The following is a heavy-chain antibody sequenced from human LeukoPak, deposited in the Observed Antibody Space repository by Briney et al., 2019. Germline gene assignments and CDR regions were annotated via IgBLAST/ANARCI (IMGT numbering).Heavy chain of an antibody. D-gene: IGHD2-21*02. Sequence: SETLSLTCAVYGGSFSGYYWSWIRQPPGKGLEWIGEINHSGSTNYNPSLKSRVTISVDTSKNQFSLTLSSVTAADTAVYYCARGQGQHIVVVTATRWGSYFDYWGQGTLVTVSS. V-gene: IGHV4-34*01. J-gene: IGHJ4*02. CDR2: INHSGST. CDR3: ARGQGQHIVVVTATRWGSYFDY. CDR1: GGSFSGYY.